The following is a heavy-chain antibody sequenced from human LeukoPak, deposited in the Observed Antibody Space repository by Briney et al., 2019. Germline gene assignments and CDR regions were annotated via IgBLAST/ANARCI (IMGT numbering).Heavy chain of an antibody. CDR3: ARRMLWPLKVSGGPRGFDL. CDR1: GFTFSSYA. V-gene: IGHV3-48*04. J-gene: IGHJ2*01. Sequence: GGSLRLSCAASGFTFSSYAMSWIRQAPGKGLEWVSFISSRSDTIFYGDSVKGRFTISRDNAKNSLYLQMDSLRAEDTAVYYCARRMLWPLKVSGGPRGFDLWGRGTLVTVSS. CDR2: ISSRSDTI. D-gene: IGHD2-8*01.